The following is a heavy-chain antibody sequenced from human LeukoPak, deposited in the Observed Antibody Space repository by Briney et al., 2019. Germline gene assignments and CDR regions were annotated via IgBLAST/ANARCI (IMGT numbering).Heavy chain of an antibody. CDR2: ISVSDGST. Sequence: GGSLRLSCTASGFTFSNYAMSWVRQAPGKGLEWVSTISVSDGSTYYADSVKGRFTISRDNSKNTLYLQMNSLRVEDTSMYYCGKGGGYCSGGSCYSDYWGQGTLVTVSS. CDR3: GKGGGYCSGGSCYSDY. V-gene: IGHV3-23*01. J-gene: IGHJ4*02. CDR1: GFTFSNYA. D-gene: IGHD2-15*01.